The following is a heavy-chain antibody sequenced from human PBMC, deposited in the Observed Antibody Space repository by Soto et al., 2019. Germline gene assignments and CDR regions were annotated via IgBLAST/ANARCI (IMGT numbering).Heavy chain of an antibody. CDR1: GFTVSSNY. V-gene: IGHV3-53*05. J-gene: IGHJ6*02. CDR2: VYSGGST. D-gene: IGHD3-3*01. Sequence: RGGSLRLSCAASGFTVSSNYMSWVRQAPGKGLEWVSVVYSGGSTYYADSGKGRFTISRDNSKNTLYLQMKSLRAEDTAVYYCARAYYDFSVPWSVYYGMDVWGQGTTVTVSS. CDR3: ARAYYDFSVPWSVYYGMDV.